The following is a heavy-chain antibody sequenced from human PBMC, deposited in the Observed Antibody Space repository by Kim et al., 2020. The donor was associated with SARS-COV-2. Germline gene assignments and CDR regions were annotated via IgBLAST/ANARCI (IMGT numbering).Heavy chain of an antibody. J-gene: IGHJ6*01. V-gene: IGHV3-9*01. CDR3: AKDRERVADTYCKDD. CDR1: GFTFGSYA. CDR2: ISWNSGNI. Sequence: GGSLRLSCAASGFTFGSYAMHWVRQAPGKGLEWVSGISWNSGNIDYADSVKGRFTISRDNAKNSLYLQMNSLRAEDTALYYCAKDRERVADTYCKDDWG. D-gene: IGHD1-26*01.